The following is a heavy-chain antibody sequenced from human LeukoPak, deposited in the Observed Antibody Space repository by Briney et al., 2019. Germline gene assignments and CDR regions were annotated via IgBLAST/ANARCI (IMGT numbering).Heavy chain of an antibody. CDR3: AKDCHDYGDYGHYYYYMDV. CDR2: ISGSGGST. CDR1: GLTFINYD. V-gene: IGHV3-23*01. J-gene: IGHJ6*03. Sequence: GGSLRLSCAASGLTFINYDMNWVRQAPGKGLEWVSAISGSGGSTYYTDSVKGRFTISRDNSKNSLYLQMNSLRAENTALYYCAKDCHDYGDYGHYYYYMDVWGKGTTVTVSS. D-gene: IGHD4-17*01.